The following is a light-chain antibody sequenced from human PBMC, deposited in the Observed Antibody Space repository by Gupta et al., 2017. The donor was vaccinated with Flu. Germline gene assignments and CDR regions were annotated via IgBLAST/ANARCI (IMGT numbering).Light chain of an antibody. CDR2: LNSDGSH. V-gene: IGLV4-69*01. CDR1: SGHSSSA. J-gene: IGLJ2*01. CDR3: QTWSTGVVV. Sequence: LVLPHSPSASASLGASVKLTCTLSSGHSSSANAWHQQQPEKGPRYLMKLNSDGSHSTGDGTPGRFSGSSSRAERHPTIASLKSEDDDYYYWQTWSTGVVVFGGGTKLTVL.